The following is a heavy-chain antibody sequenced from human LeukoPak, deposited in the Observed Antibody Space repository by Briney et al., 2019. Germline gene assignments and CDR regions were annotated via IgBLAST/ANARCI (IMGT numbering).Heavy chain of an antibody. CDR3: ARVGGCSSTSCYYYYYYMDV. V-gene: IGHV3-21*01. Sequence: GGTLRLSCAASGFTFSSYSMNWVRQAPGKGLEWVSSISSSRYIYYADSVKGRFTISRDNAKNSLYLQMNSLRAEDTAVYYCARVGGCSSTSCYYYYYYMDVWGKGTTVTVSS. CDR1: GFTFSSYS. CDR2: ISSSRYI. J-gene: IGHJ6*03. D-gene: IGHD2-2*01.